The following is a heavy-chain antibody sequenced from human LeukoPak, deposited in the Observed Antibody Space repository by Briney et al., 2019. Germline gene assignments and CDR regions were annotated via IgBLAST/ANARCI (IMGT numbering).Heavy chain of an antibody. CDR3: VRDAPGREGPHY. CDR1: GFTFSDHW. Sequence: GGSLRLSCAASGFTFSDHWMNEVRQAPGKGLEWLANINKDGSKKDYVASVKGRFTISRDNAKNSLSLQMDSLRVEDTAVYHCVRDAPGREGPHYWGQGILVTVSS. J-gene: IGHJ4*02. D-gene: IGHD1-26*01. CDR2: INKDGSKK. V-gene: IGHV3-7*01.